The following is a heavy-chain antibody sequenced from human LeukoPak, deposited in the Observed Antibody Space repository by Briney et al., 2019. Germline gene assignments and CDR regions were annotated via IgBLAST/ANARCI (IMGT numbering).Heavy chain of an antibody. D-gene: IGHD4-17*01. CDR1: GGSFSGYY. CDR3: ARMDGDVVDY. Sequence: SETLSLTCAVYGGSFSGYYWSWIRQPPGKGLEWIGEINHSGSTNYNPSLKSRVTISVDTSKNQFSLKLSSVTAADTAVYYCARMDGDVVDYWGQGTLVTVSS. CDR2: INHSGST. J-gene: IGHJ4*02. V-gene: IGHV4-34*01.